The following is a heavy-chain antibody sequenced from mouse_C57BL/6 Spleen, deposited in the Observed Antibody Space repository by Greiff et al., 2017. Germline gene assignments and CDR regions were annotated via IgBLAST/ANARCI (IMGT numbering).Heavy chain of an antibody. V-gene: IGHV5-4*01. CDR2: ISDGGSYT. D-gene: IGHD3-3*01. CDR1: GFTFSSYA. Sequence: EVQRVESGGGLVKPGGSLKLSCAASGFTFSSYAMSWVRQTPEKRLEWVATISDGGSYTYYPDNVKGRFTISRDNAKNNLYLQMSQLKSEDTAMYYCARYGTAQFLDFDYWGQGTTLTVSS. CDR3: ARYGTAQFLDFDY. J-gene: IGHJ2*01.